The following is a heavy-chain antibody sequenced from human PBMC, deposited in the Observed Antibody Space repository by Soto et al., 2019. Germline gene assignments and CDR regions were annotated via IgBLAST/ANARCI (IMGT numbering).Heavy chain of an antibody. CDR3: ATDSNFCSGGSRQFDP. Sequence: ASVKVSCKVSGYTLTELSMHWMRQAPGKGLEWMGGFDPEDGETIYAQKFQGRVTMTEDTSTDTAYMELSSLRSEDTAVYYCATDSNFCSGGSRQFDPLGQGTLVTVSS. D-gene: IGHD2-15*01. CDR2: FDPEDGET. J-gene: IGHJ5*02. V-gene: IGHV1-24*01. CDR1: GYTLTELS.